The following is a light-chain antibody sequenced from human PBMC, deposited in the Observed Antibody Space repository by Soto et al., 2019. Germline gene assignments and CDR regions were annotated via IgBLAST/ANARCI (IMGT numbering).Light chain of an antibody. J-gene: IGKJ5*01. Sequence: DIQMTQSPSAMSASVGDRVTITCRASQGISNHLVWFQQKPGKVPKRLIYDASSLQAGVPSRFSGSGSGTDFTLTISSLQPEDFATYYCLHHHNFPLTFGQGTDWRL. CDR2: DAS. CDR1: QGISNH. V-gene: IGKV1-17*03. CDR3: LHHHNFPLT.